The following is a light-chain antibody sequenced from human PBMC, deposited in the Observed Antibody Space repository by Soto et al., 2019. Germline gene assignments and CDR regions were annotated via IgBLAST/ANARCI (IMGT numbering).Light chain of an antibody. J-gene: IGKJ4*01. Sequence: EIVMTQSPDTLSVSPGERATLSCRASQSVSSNLAWYQQKPGQAPRLLIYAASTRATGIPARFSGSGSGTQFTLTIDSLQSEDFAVYYCQQYNDWPPAFGGGTKVDIK. CDR1: QSVSSN. CDR3: QQYNDWPPA. CDR2: AAS. V-gene: IGKV3-15*01.